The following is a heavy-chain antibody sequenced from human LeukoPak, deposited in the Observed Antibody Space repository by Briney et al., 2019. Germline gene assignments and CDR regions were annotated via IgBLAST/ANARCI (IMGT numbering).Heavy chain of an antibody. D-gene: IGHD7-27*01. V-gene: IGHV3-23*01. CDR3: AKVLTGSQDY. CDR1: GFTFGSYA. Sequence: GKSLRLSCAASGFTFGSYAMSWVRQAPGKGPEWVSTITGGGENTYYADSVRGRFTISRDNSKTTLHLQMNGLRPEDTAVYYCAKVLTGSQDYWGQGTLVTVSS. CDR2: ITGGGENT. J-gene: IGHJ4*02.